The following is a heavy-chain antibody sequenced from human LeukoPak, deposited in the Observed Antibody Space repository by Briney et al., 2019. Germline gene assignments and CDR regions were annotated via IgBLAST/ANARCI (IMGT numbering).Heavy chain of an antibody. CDR2: IKSKTDGGTT. J-gene: IGHJ6*02. CDR1: AFIFNNAW. D-gene: IGHD3-9*01. Sequence: GGSLRLSCATSAFIFNNAWMSWVRQAPGMGLEWVGRIKSKTDGGTTDYAAPVKGRFTISRDDSKNTLYLQMNTLRVEDTAVYYCTRDLMDYDVSTGLHHYYMDVWGQGTTVTVSS. CDR3: TRDLMDYDVSTGLHHYYMDV. V-gene: IGHV3-15*05.